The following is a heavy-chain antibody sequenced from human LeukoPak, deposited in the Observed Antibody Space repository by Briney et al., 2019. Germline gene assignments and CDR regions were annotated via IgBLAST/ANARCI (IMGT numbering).Heavy chain of an antibody. D-gene: IGHD3-10*01. Sequence: ASVKVSCKASGYTFTSYGISWVRQAPGQGLEWMGWISAYNGNTNYAQKLQGRVTMTTDTSTSTAYMELRSPRSDDTAVYYCARALELLWFGELYPNWFDPWGQGTLVTVSS. V-gene: IGHV1-18*01. CDR3: ARALELLWFGELYPNWFDP. J-gene: IGHJ5*02. CDR2: ISAYNGNT. CDR1: GYTFTSYG.